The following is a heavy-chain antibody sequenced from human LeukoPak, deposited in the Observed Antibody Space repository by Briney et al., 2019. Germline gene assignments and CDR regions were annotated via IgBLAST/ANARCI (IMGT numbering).Heavy chain of an antibody. V-gene: IGHV3-23*01. D-gene: IGHD6-19*01. CDR1: GFTFSSYA. CDR2: IGYSTGTT. CDR3: ATHHSSGWYYMDV. Sequence: GGSLRLSCAASGFTFSSYAMTWVRQAPGKGLEWVSVIGYSTGTTNYADSVKGRFTISRDNSKNTLYLQMNSLRADDTAVYYCATHHSSGWYYMDVWGKGTTVTVSS. J-gene: IGHJ6*04.